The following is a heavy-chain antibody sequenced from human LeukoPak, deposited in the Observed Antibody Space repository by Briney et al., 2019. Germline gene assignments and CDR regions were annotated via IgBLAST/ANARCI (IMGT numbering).Heavy chain of an antibody. D-gene: IGHD1-7*01. Sequence: GGSLRLSCAASGFIFKTYAMHWVRQAPGKGLEWVTMIWYDGSNKYYGDSVKGRFTISRDNSKNTLYLQMNSLRAEDTAVYYCATAGNYRFDYWGQGTLVTVSS. V-gene: IGHV3-33*01. CDR2: IWYDGSNK. J-gene: IGHJ4*02. CDR3: ATAGNYRFDY. CDR1: GFIFKTYA.